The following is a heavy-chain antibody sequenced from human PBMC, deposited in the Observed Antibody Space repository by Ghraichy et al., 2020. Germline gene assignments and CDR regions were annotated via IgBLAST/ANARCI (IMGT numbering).Heavy chain of an antibody. V-gene: IGHV3-23*01. J-gene: IGHJ5*02. Sequence: GSLRLSCAASGFTFSSQGMSWVRQALGKEPQWISAITQSGSDTFYVDSVKGRFTISRDNSKNTLYLQMNSLRAEDTAIYYCASHYGSGSSNWLDPWGQGTLVTVSS. D-gene: IGHD3-10*01. CDR1: GFTFSSQG. CDR3: ASHYGSGSSNWLDP. CDR2: ITQSGSDT.